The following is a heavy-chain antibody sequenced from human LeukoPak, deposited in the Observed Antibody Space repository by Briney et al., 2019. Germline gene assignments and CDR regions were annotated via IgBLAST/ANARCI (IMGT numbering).Heavy chain of an antibody. Sequence: PGGSLRLSCAASGFTFANYAMSWVRQAPGKGLEWVSTISNGGGSTYYADSVKGRFTISRDNSKNTVYLQMSSLRAEDTAVYYCAKDRWGSGGSGGGDYWGQGTLVTVSS. V-gene: IGHV3-23*01. J-gene: IGHJ4*02. CDR2: ISNGGGST. CDR3: AKDRWGSGGSGGGDY. CDR1: GFTFANYA. D-gene: IGHD2-15*01.